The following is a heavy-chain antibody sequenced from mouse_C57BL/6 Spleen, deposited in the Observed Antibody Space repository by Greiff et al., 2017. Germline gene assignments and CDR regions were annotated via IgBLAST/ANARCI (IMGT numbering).Heavy chain of an antibody. CDR3: TRSDGSSYAMDY. V-gene: IGHV6-6*01. J-gene: IGHJ4*01. Sequence: EVKVEESGGGLVQPGGSMKLSCAASGFTFSDAWMYWVRQSPEKGLEWVAEIRNKANNHATYYAESVKGRFTISRDDSKSSVYLQMNSLRAEDTGIYYCTRSDGSSYAMDYWGQGTSVTVSS. D-gene: IGHD1-1*01. CDR1: GFTFSDAW. CDR2: IRNKANNHAT.